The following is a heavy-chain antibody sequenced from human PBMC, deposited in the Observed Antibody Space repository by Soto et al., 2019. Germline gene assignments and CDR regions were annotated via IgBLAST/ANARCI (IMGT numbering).Heavy chain of an antibody. D-gene: IGHD2-21*02. J-gene: IGHJ6*02. CDR1: RGSISRYY. CDR2: MYNTGST. V-gene: IGHV4-59*01. Sequence: SETLXLTCTLSRGSISRYYWSWIRQPTGKGLEWIGYMYNTGSTVYNPSFKSRVTISVDTSKNQFSLKLNSVTAADTAVYYCARDLWGYCGTDCYPLDVWGQGTTVTVS. CDR3: ARDLWGYCGTDCYPLDV.